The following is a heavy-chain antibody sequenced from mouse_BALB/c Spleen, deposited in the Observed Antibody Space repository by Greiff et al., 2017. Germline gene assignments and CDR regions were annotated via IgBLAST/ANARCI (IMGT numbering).Heavy chain of an antibody. J-gene: IGHJ4*01. Sequence: ESGPGLVKPSQSLSLTCTVTGYSITSDYAWNWIRQFPGNKLEWMGYISYSGSTSYNPSLKSRISITRDTSKNQFFLQLNSVTTEDTATYYCARVYGNYAMDYWGQGTSVTVSS. CDR3: ARVYGNYAMDY. CDR2: ISYSGST. D-gene: IGHD1-1*01. V-gene: IGHV3-2*02. CDR1: GYSITSDYA.